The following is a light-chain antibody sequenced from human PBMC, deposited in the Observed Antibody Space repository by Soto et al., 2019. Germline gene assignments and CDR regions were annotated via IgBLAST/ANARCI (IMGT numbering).Light chain of an antibody. CDR3: QQYSSYWT. V-gene: IGKV1-5*01. CDR2: DAS. J-gene: IGKJ1*01. Sequence: DIQMTQSPSTLSASVGDRVTITCRASQSISSWLAWYQQKPGKAPKFLIYDASNLESGVPSRFSGSGSGTEFTLTISSLQPDDFANYYCQQYSSYWTFGQGTKVEIK. CDR1: QSISSW.